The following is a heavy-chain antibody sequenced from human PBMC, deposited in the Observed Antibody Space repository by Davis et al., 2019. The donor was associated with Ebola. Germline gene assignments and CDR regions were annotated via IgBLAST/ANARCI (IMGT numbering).Heavy chain of an antibody. V-gene: IGHV3-43*01. CDR1: GFTFDDYT. J-gene: IGHJ4*02. Sequence: GESLKISCAASGFTFDDYTMHWVRQAPGKGLEWVSLISWDGGSTYYADSVKGRFTISRDNGKKILYLQMNGLRAEDMAVYYCARDFCTGGVCYHDYWGQGTVVTVSS. CDR2: ISWDGGST. D-gene: IGHD2-8*02. CDR3: ARDFCTGGVCYHDY.